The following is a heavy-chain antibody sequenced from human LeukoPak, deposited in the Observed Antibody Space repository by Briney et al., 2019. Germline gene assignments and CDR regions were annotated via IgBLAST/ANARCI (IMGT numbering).Heavy chain of an antibody. CDR3: ARGYSRAYDI. J-gene: IGHJ3*02. CDR2: IYHSGST. V-gene: IGHV4-30-2*01. CDR1: GGSISSGGYS. D-gene: IGHD6-13*01. Sequence: SGTLSLTCAVSGGSISSGGYSWSWIRQPPGKGLEWIGYIYHSGSTYYNPSLKSRVTISVDRSKNQFSLKLSSVTAADTAVYYCARGYSRAYDIWGQGTMVTVSS.